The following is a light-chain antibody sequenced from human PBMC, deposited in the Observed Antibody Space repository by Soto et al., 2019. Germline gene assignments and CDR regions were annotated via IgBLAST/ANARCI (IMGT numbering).Light chain of an antibody. CDR2: AAS. V-gene: IGKV1-39*01. Sequence: DIQMTQSPSSLSASVGDRVTITCRAGQSISNFLNWYQQKPGKAPKLLIYAASSLQSGVPSRFSGSGSGTDFALTIISLQPEDFATYFCQESYSTPPWTFGQGTKVEIK. CDR3: QESYSTPPWT. J-gene: IGKJ1*01. CDR1: QSISNF.